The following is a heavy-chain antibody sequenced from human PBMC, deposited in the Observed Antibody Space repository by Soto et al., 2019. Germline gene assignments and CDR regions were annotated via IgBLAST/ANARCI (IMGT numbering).Heavy chain of an antibody. Sequence: QVLLQESGPGQVKPSETLSLTCTVSGGSIGSYHWSWVRQPPGKGLEWIASVYYTGTTNYNPSLGSRVTISIDAPENQISLKLPSVTAADTAFYYCARDTVLTGMFDLWGQGTLVTVSS. J-gene: IGHJ5*02. V-gene: IGHV4-59*01. CDR2: VYYTGTT. CDR3: ARDTVLTGMFDL. CDR1: GGSIGSYH. D-gene: IGHD4-17*01.